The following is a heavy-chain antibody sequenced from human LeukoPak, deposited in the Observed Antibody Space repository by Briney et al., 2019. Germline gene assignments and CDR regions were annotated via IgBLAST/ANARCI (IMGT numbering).Heavy chain of an antibody. CDR1: GYTFTSYA. CDR2: INAGNGNT. Sequence: ASVKVSCKASGYTFTSYAMHWVRQAPGQRLEWMGWINAGNGNTKYSQEFQGRVTITRDTSASTAYMELSSLRSEDMAVYYCARVSYDSSGFGHWGQGTLVTVSS. CDR3: ARVSYDSSGFGH. J-gene: IGHJ4*02. V-gene: IGHV1-3*03. D-gene: IGHD3-22*01.